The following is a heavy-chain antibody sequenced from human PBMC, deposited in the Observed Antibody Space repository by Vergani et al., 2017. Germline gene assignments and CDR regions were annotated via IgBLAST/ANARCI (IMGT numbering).Heavy chain of an antibody. CDR2: IYYDGSNA. CDR3: ARDQVPAAIRLNVGNYMDV. D-gene: IGHD2-2*02. Sequence: QGQLVESRGGIVQPGRSLTLSCVASRSTFKTYGMHWVRQAPGKGLEWVGLIYYDGSNAYYADSVKGRFTISRDNSKNTLYLQMSSLRAEDTAVYYCARDQVPAAIRLNVGNYMDVWGKGTTVIVSS. CDR1: RSTFKTYG. V-gene: IGHV3-33*01. J-gene: IGHJ6*03.